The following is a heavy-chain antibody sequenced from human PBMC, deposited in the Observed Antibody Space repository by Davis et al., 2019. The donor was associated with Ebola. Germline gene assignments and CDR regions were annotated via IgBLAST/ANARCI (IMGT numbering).Heavy chain of an antibody. V-gene: IGHV3-21*01. Sequence: GGSLRLSCTASGFTFTTYSMNWVRQAPGKGLEWVSTISPSSTYIYYADSVKGRFTISRDNAKNSLFLQMNSLTAEDTAVYYCARTAIRIDSWGQGTPVTVSS. CDR1: GFTFTTYS. CDR3: ARTAIRIDS. CDR2: ISPSSTYI. D-gene: IGHD2-21*01. J-gene: IGHJ4*02.